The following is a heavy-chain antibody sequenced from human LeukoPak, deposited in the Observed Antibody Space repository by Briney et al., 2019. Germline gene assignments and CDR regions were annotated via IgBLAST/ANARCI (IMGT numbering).Heavy chain of an antibody. D-gene: IGHD3-16*01. CDR1: GFTFSSYW. J-gene: IGHJ4*02. Sequence: GGSLRLSCAASGFTFSSYWMSWVRQAPGKGLEWVANIKQDGSEKYYVDSVKGRFTISRENAKNSLYLQMNSLRAEDTAVYYCARGLYDYVWGSFHYWGQGTLVTVSS. V-gene: IGHV3-7*05. CDR2: IKQDGSEK. CDR3: ARGLYDYVWGSFHY.